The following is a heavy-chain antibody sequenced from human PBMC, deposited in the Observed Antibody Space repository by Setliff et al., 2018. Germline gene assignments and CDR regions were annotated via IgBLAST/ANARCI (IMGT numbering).Heavy chain of an antibody. J-gene: IGHJ6*03. D-gene: IGHD6-13*01. Sequence: SETLSLTCAVYGGSFSGYYWSWIRQPPGKGLEWIGEINHSGSTNYNPSLKNRVTISVDTSKNQFSLKLSSVTAADTAVCYCARGGIAMNHYMDVWGKGTTVTVSS. CDR1: GGSFSGYY. CDR3: ARGGIAMNHYMDV. V-gene: IGHV4-34*01. CDR2: INHSGST.